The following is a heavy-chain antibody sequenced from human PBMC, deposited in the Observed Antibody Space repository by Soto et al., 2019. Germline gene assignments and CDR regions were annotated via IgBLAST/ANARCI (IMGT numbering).Heavy chain of an antibody. D-gene: IGHD6-13*01. V-gene: IGHV6-1*01. J-gene: IGHJ6*03. CDR2: TYYRSKWYY. Sequence: LSLTCAISGDSISNKDAAWNWIRQTPSRGLEWLGRTYYRSKWYYEYEVSVKSRMTINPDTSKNQFSLQLNSVAPEDTAVYYCARDLYSSSIHYYYMDVWGKGTTVTVSS. CDR1: GDSISNKDAA. CDR3: ARDLYSSSIHYYYMDV.